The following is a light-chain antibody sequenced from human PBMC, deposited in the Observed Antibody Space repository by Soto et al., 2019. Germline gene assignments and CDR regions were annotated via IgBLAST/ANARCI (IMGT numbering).Light chain of an antibody. CDR3: ETWDSNIVV. J-gene: IGLJ2*01. V-gene: IGLV4-60*03. CDR2: LEGSGSY. CDR1: SGHSSYI. Sequence: SVLTQSSSASASLGSSVKLTCTLSSGHSSYIIAWHQQQPGKAPRYLMKLEGSGSYNKGSGVPDRFSGSSSGADRYLTISNLQSEDEADYYCETWDSNIVVFGGGTQLTVL.